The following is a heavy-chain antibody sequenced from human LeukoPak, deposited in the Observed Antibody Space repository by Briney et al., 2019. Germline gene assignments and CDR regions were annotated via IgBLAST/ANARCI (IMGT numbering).Heavy chain of an antibody. CDR2: ISAYNGNT. CDR3: ARAPRVGMATRTPPNDY. Sequence: ASVKVSCKASGYTFTSYGISWVRQAPGQGLEWMGWISAYNGNTNYAQKLQGRVTMTTDTSTSTAYMELRSLRSDDTAVYYCARAPRVGMATRTPPNDYWGQGTLVTVSS. D-gene: IGHD5-24*01. J-gene: IGHJ4*02. V-gene: IGHV1-18*01. CDR1: GYTFTSYG.